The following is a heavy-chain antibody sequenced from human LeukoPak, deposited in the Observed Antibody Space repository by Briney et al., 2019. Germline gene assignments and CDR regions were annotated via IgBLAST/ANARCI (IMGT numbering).Heavy chain of an antibody. CDR1: GFTFSTYS. Sequence: GGSLRLSCAASGFTFSTYSMNWVCQAPGKGLEWVSYISSSSSTIYYADSVKGRFTISRDNAKNSLYLQMNSLRAEDTAVYYCARDPGSGSYLDAFDIWGQGTMVTVSS. CDR2: ISSSSSTI. J-gene: IGHJ3*02. V-gene: IGHV3-48*01. CDR3: ARDPGSGSYLDAFDI. D-gene: IGHD1-26*01.